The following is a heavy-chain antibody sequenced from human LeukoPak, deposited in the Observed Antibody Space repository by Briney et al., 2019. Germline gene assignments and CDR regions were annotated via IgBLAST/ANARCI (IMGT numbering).Heavy chain of an antibody. CDR1: GFTFSDYA. J-gene: IGHJ4*02. Sequence: GGSLRLSCAASGFTFSDYAMSWVRQAPGKGLEWVSAISGSGDSTYYGDSVKGRFTISRDNSKNTLYLQMNSLRAEDTAVYYCAKTRPLDSSSWSHGDYWGQGTLVTVSS. V-gene: IGHV3-23*01. CDR2: ISGSGDST. D-gene: IGHD6-13*01. CDR3: AKTRPLDSSSWSHGDY.